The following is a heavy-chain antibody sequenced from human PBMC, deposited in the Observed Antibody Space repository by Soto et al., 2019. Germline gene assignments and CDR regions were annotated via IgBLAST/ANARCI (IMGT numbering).Heavy chain of an antibody. CDR2: IRSKANSYAT. D-gene: IGHD2-8*01. J-gene: IGHJ2*01. CDR3: TRQMVSTRDYWYFDL. CDR1: GFPFSGSA. V-gene: IGHV3-73*01. Sequence: VQLVASGGGLVQPGGSLKLSCAASGFPFSGSAMHWVRQASGHGLAWVGRIRSKANSYATAYAASVKGRFTISRDDSKNTAYLQMNSLKTEDTAVYYCTRQMVSTRDYWYFDLWGRGTLVTVAS.